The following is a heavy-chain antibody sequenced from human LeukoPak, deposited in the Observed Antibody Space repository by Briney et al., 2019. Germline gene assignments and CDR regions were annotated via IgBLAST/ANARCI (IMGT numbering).Heavy chain of an antibody. Sequence: ASVKVSCKASGYTFTGYYMHWVRQAPGQGLEWMGWINPNSGGTNYAQKFQGRVTMTRNTSISTAYMELSSLRSEDTAVYYCARRGVGYCSSTSCPYYYYYMDVWGKGTTVTVSS. J-gene: IGHJ6*03. CDR2: INPNSGGT. CDR3: ARRGVGYCSSTSCPYYYYYMDV. V-gene: IGHV1-2*02. D-gene: IGHD2-2*01. CDR1: GYTFTGYY.